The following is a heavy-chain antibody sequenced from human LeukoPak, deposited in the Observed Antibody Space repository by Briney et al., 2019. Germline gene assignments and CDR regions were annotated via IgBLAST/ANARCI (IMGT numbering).Heavy chain of an antibody. Sequence: GRSLRLSCAASGFTVSSNYMSWVRQAPGKGLEWVSVIYSGGSTYYADSVKGRFTISRDNSKNTLYLQMNSLRAEDTAVYYCARGDPYYDYVWGSYRHWGQGTLVTVSS. CDR1: GFTVSSNY. J-gene: IGHJ4*02. CDR3: ARGDPYYDYVWGSYRH. V-gene: IGHV3-66*01. CDR2: IYSGGST. D-gene: IGHD3-16*02.